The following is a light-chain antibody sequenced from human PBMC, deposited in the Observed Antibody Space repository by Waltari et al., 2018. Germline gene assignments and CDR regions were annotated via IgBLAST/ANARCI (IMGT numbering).Light chain of an antibody. V-gene: IGKV1-16*02. CDR2: DVS. J-gene: IGKJ4*01. CDR3: QQYNSYPHT. Sequence: DIQMTQSPSSLSASVGDRVTITCRASQGIRNSLAWFQQKPGKAPESLIYDVSSLQSGVPSKFSGSGSGTDFTLTISSLQPEDFATYYCQQYNSYPHTFGGGTKVEIK. CDR1: QGIRNS.